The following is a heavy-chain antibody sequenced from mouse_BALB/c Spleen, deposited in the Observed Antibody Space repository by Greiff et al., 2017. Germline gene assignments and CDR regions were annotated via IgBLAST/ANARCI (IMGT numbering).Heavy chain of an antibody. D-gene: IGHD2-4*01. Sequence: VQLKQSGAELVKPGASVKLSCTASGFNIKDTYMHWVKQRPEQGLEWIGRIDPANGNTKYDPKFQGKATITADTSSNTAYLQLSSLTSEDTAVYYCAMDYDGYAMDYWGQGTSVTVSS. V-gene: IGHV14-3*02. CDR2: IDPANGNT. J-gene: IGHJ4*01. CDR3: AMDYDGYAMDY. CDR1: GFNIKDTY.